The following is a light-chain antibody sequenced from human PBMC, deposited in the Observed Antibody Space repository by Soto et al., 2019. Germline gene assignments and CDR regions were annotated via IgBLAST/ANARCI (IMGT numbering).Light chain of an antibody. J-gene: IGKJ1*01. CDR2: GAS. V-gene: IGKV3-20*01. CDR1: QSLSSTY. CDR3: HQYAYSQA. Sequence: EIVLTQSPGTLSLSPGERATLSCRASQSLSSTYLAWYQQKPGQAPRLLIYGASSRATGIPDRFSGSGSGTHFTLTISRLEPEDFAVYFCHQYAYSQAFGQGTKVDIK.